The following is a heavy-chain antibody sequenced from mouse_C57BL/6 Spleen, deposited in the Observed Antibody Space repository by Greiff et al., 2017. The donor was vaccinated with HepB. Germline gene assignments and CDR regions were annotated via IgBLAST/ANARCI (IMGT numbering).Heavy chain of an antibody. CDR3: GRTPRGYYVLDY. Sequence: VQGVESGPELVKPGASVKISCKASGYAFSSSWMNWVKQRPGKGLEWIGRIYPGDGDTNYNGKFKGKATLTADKSSSTAYMQLSSLTSEDSAVYYCGRTPRGYYVLDYWGQGTSVTVSS. V-gene: IGHV1-82*01. CDR1: GYAFSSSW. CDR2: IYPGDGDT. D-gene: IGHD2-3*01. J-gene: IGHJ4*01.